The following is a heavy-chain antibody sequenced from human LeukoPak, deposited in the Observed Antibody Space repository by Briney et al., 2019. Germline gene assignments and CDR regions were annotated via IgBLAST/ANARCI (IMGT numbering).Heavy chain of an antibody. CDR2: INSDGST. CDR1: GFSFSSTW. D-gene: IGHD2-2*01. CDR3: ARDNYYAVDY. V-gene: IGHV3-74*01. Sequence: GGSLRLPCAASGFSFSSTWMHWVRQAPGKGLVWVSRINSDGSTIYADSVKGRFTISRDNAKNTLYLQMNSLRAEDTAVYYCARDNYYAVDYWGQGTLVTVSS. J-gene: IGHJ4*02.